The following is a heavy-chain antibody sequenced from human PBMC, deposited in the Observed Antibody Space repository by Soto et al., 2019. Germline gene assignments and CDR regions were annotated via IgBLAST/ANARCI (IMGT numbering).Heavy chain of an antibody. CDR2: INPSGGST. J-gene: IGHJ6*02. D-gene: IGHD5-12*01. CDR1: GYTFTSYY. Sequence: VSVKVSCKASGYTFTSYYMHWVRQAPGQGLEWMGIINPSGGSTSYAQKFQGRVTMTRDTSTSTVYMELSSLRSEDTAVYYCARDGYKHMVNYYGMDVWGQGTTVTVSS. CDR3: ARDGYKHMVNYYGMDV. V-gene: IGHV1-46*01.